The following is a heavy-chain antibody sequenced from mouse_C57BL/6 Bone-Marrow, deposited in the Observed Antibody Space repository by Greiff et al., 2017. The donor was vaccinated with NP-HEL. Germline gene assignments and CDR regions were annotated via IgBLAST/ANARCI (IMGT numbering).Heavy chain of an antibody. V-gene: IGHV3-6*01. CDR1: GYSITSGYY. CDR2: ISYDGSN. J-gene: IGHJ2*01. Sequence: EVKLMESGPGLVKPSQSLSLTCSVTGYSITSGYYWNWIRQFPGNKLEWMGYISYDGSNNYNPSLKNRISITRDTSKNQFFLKLNSVTTEDTATYYCAYGYFPYYFDYWGQGTTLTVSS. D-gene: IGHD2-2*01. CDR3: AYGYFPYYFDY.